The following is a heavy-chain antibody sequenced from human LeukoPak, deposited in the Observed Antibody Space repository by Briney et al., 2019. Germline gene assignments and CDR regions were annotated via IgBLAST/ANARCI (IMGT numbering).Heavy chain of an antibody. CDR1: GFTFSNYA. J-gene: IGHJ6*02. CDR2: ISGSTGST. V-gene: IGHV3-23*01. CDR3: ARGFVEWVDV. D-gene: IGHD1-26*01. Sequence: PGGSLRLSCAASGFTFSNYAMSWVRQAPGKGLEWVSGISGSTGSTYYADSVEGRLTIARDNSKNTLYLQMNSLRVEDTAVYYCARGFVEWVDVWGQGTTVTVSS.